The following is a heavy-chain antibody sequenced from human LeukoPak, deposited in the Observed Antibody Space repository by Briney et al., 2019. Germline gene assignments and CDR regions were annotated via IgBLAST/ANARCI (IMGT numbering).Heavy chain of an antibody. CDR3: ARSLVRGVNDY. J-gene: IGHJ4*02. D-gene: IGHD3-10*01. V-gene: IGHV4-61*02. CDR2: IHTSGST. Sequence: SETLSLTCTVSGDSITSGGYYWSWIRQPAGKGLEWIGRIHTSGSTNYNPSLKSRLTISMDTSKNQFSLRLSSVTAADTAVYYCARSLVRGVNDYWGQGTLVTVSS. CDR1: GDSITSGGYY.